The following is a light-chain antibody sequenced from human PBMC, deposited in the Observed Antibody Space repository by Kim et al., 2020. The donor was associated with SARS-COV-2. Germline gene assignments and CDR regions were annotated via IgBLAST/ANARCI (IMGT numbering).Light chain of an antibody. CDR3: DSRDSGGDVV. Sequence: SSELTQDPAVSVALGQTVRITCQGDSLRSYYATWYQQKPGQAPVLVIYGRNNRPSGIPDRFSGSSSGNTASLTITGAQAEDEAEYYCDSRDSGGDVVFGGGTKLTVL. V-gene: IGLV3-19*01. J-gene: IGLJ2*01. CDR1: SLRSYY. CDR2: GRN.